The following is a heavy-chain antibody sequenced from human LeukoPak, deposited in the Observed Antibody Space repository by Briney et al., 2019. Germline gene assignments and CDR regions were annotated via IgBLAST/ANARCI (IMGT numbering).Heavy chain of an antibody. D-gene: IGHD5-18*01. J-gene: IGHJ4*02. V-gene: IGHV1-2*02. Sequence: ASVKVSCKASGYTFTGYYMHWVRQAPGQGLEWMGWINPNSGGTNYAQKFQGRVTMTSDTSISTAYMELSRLRSDDTAVYYCARGAGAAMVTPDYWGQGTLVTVSS. CDR2: INPNSGGT. CDR1: GYTFTGYY. CDR3: ARGAGAAMVTPDY.